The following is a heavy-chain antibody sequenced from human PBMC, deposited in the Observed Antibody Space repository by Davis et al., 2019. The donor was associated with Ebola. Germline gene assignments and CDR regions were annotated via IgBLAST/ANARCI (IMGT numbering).Heavy chain of an antibody. CDR2: ISTSCTYT. V-gene: IGHV3-23*01. J-gene: IGHJ4*02. D-gene: IGHD4-17*01. Sequence: GESLKISCAASGFTFSSYAMGWVRQAPGKGLEWVSGISTSCTYTYYPDPVKGRFTISRDNSKNPLFLKINSLRAEDTALYYCATGGPTVTTGFDHWGQGTLVTVSS. CDR1: GFTFSSYA. CDR3: ATGGPTVTTGFDH.